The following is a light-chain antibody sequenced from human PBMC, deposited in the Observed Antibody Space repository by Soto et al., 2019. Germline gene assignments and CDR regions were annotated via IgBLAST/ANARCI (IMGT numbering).Light chain of an antibody. J-gene: IGLJ2*01. V-gene: IGLV1-40*01. Sequence: QAVVTQPPSVSGAPGQRVTISCTGSSSNIGAGYDVQWYQQLPGTAPKLLIYGNNNRPSGVPDRFSGSKSGTSGSLAITGLQAEDEADYYCQSYDSSLSGLVFGGGTKVTVL. CDR3: QSYDSSLSGLV. CDR2: GNN. CDR1: SSNIGAGYD.